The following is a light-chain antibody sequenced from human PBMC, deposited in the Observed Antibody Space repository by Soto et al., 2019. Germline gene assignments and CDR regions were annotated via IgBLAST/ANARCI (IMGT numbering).Light chain of an antibody. CDR2: AAS. J-gene: IGKJ4*01. V-gene: IGKV3-20*01. CDR1: QTVTSNF. CDR3: QQYIRWPLT. Sequence: EIVLTQSPGTLSLSPGERATLSCRASQTVTSNFLAWYQEKPGQAPRLLIYAASSRATGIPDRFSGSGSGTDFTLTISRLEPEDFAVYYCQQYIRWPLTFGGGTKVDIK.